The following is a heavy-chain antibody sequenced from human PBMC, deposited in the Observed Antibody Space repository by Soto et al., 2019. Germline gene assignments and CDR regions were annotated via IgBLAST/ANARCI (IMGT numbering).Heavy chain of an antibody. J-gene: IGHJ4*02. CDR1: GFTFSSYA. V-gene: IGHV3-30-3*01. CDR3: ARGIEITLVTDGLGGFDY. CDR2: ISYDGSNK. D-gene: IGHD2-21*02. Sequence: GGSLRLSCAASGFTFSSYAMHWVRQAPGKGLEWVAVISYDGSNKYYADSVKGRFTISRDNSKNTLYLQMNSLRAEDTAVYYCARGIEITLVTDGLGGFDYWGQGTLVTVSS.